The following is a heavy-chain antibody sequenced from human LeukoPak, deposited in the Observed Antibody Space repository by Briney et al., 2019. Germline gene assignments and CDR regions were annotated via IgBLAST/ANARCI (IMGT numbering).Heavy chain of an antibody. CDR3: ARDKLTAAGKRYYYFGMDV. V-gene: IGHV4-59*01. CDR2: IYYTGST. Sequence: SETLSLTCTVSGGSISSYYWSWIRQPPGKGLEWIGYIYYTGSTRYNPSLKSRATISVDTSKNQFSLKLNSVTTADSAMYYCARDKLTAAGKRYYYFGMDVWGPGTTVTVSS. J-gene: IGHJ6*02. D-gene: IGHD6-13*01. CDR1: GGSISSYY.